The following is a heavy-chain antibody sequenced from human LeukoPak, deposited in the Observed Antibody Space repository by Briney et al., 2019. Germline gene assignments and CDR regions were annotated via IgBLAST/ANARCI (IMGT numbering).Heavy chain of an antibody. J-gene: IGHJ6*03. CDR2: IRASGHYT. D-gene: IGHD1-26*01. CDR1: GFTFGNSA. V-gene: IGHV3-23*01. CDR3: TKDGSWGDYYFYFYIDV. Sequence: GGSLRLSCEASGFTFGNSAMAWVRQAPGKGLEWLSGIRASGHYTYNAHSAKGRFTISRDNSKNTLYLQMNSLKVEDTAVYFCTKDGSWGDYYFYFYIDVWGKGTTVTVSS.